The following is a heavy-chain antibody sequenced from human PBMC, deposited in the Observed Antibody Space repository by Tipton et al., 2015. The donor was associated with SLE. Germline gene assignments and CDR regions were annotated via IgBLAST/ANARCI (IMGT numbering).Heavy chain of an antibody. CDR2: ISYDGSNK. J-gene: IGHJ4*02. Sequence: SLRLSCAASGFTFSSYAMHWVRQAPGKGLEWVAVISYDGSNKYYADSVKGRFTISRDNSKNTLYLQMNSLRAEDTAVYYCARGRTYYYDSSGYYYVPPLDYWGQGTLVTVSS. CDR1: GFTFSSYA. D-gene: IGHD3-22*01. CDR3: ARGRTYYYDSSGYYYVPPLDY. V-gene: IGHV3-30*04.